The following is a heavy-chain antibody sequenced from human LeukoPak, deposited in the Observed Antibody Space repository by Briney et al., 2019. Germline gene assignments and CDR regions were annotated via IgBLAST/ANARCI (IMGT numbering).Heavy chain of an antibody. CDR1: GFTFSSYG. CDR3: ARGVPAVDY. Sequence: PGGSLRLSCAASGFTFSSYGLSWVRQAPGKGLEWVSAISAGGGSTYYADSVEGRFTISRDNSKNTLYLQMNSLRAEDTAVYYCARGVPAVDYWGQGTLVTVSS. J-gene: IGHJ4*02. CDR2: ISAGGGST. V-gene: IGHV3-23*01.